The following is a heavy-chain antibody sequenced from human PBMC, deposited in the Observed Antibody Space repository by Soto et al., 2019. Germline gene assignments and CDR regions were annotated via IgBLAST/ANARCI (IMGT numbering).Heavy chain of an antibody. CDR3: ARKSRSWGMDV. J-gene: IGHJ6*02. Sequence: ASVKVSCKASGYTFTSYDLSWVRQAPGQGLEWMGWISADNGNTNYAQKLQGRFTMTTDTSTSTAYMELRSLRSDDTAVYYCARKSRSWGMDVWGQGTTVTVSS. CDR1: GYTFTSYD. CDR2: ISADNGNT. V-gene: IGHV1-18*01.